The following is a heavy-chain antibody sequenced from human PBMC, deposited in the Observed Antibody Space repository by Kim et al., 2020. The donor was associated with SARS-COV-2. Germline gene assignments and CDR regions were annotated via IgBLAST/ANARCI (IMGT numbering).Heavy chain of an antibody. CDR1: GFNISINY. J-gene: IGHJ4*02. CDR3: ATRSVSAPR. D-gene: IGHD6-19*01. Sequence: GGSLRLSCAASGFNISINYMTWVRQAPGKGLEWVSLIYSGGGTDYAKSVKGRFSISRDKSKNTLFLQMNGLRAEDTAVYYCATRSVSAPRWGQGTLVTV. V-gene: IGHV3-53*01. CDR2: IYSGGGT.